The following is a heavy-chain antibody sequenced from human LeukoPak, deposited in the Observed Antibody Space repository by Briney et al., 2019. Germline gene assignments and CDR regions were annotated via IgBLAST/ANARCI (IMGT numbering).Heavy chain of an antibody. CDR1: GFTFSDYY. CDR2: ISSSGSTI. Sequence: GGSLRLSCAASGFTFSDYYMSWIRQAPGKGLEWVSYISSSGSTIYYADSVKGRFTISRDNAKNSLYLHMNSLRAEDTGVYFCAAEIVASTTWGFDPWGQGTLVIVSS. D-gene: IGHD5-12*01. CDR3: AAEIVASTTWGFDP. V-gene: IGHV3-11*04. J-gene: IGHJ5*02.